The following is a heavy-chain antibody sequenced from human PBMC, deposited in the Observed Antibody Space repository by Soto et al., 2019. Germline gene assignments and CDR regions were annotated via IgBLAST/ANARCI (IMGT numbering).Heavy chain of an antibody. CDR3: ARDLFDYGDYRWFDP. D-gene: IGHD4-17*01. CDR2: ISAYNGNT. Sequence: ASVKVSCKASGYTFTSYGISWARQAPGQGLEWMGWISAYNGNTNYAQKLQGRVTMTTDTSTSTAYMELRSLRSDDTAVYYCARDLFDYGDYRWFDPWGQGTLVTVSS. CDR1: GYTFTSYG. J-gene: IGHJ5*02. V-gene: IGHV1-18*01.